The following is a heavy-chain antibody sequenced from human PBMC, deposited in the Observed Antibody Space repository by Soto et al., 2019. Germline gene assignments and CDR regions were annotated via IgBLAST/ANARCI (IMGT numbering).Heavy chain of an antibody. V-gene: IGHV1-3*01. CDR2: INAGNGNT. Sequence: GASVKVSCKASGYTFTSYAMHWVRQAPGQRLEWMGWINAGNGNTKYSQKFQGRVTITRDTSASTAYMELSSLRSEDTAVYYCARDAGYCSGGSCYSDAEYFQHWGQGTLVTVSS. D-gene: IGHD2-15*01. CDR3: ARDAGYCSGGSCYSDAEYFQH. J-gene: IGHJ1*01. CDR1: GYTFTSYA.